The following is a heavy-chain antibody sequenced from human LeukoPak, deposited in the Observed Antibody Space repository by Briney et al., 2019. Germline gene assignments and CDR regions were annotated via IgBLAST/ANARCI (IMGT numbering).Heavy chain of an antibody. V-gene: IGHV3-23*01. CDR3: ARDRGVYYDFWSGYLGTYYYYGMDV. CDR2: INDSGGNT. J-gene: IGHJ6*02. D-gene: IGHD3-3*01. Sequence: PGGSLRLSCAASGFTFSSYTMGWVRQAPGKGLEWVSEINDSGGNTYYARSVKGRFTISRDNSKNTLYLQMNSLRAEDTAVYYCARDRGVYYDFWSGYLGTYYYYGMDVWGQGTTVTVSS. CDR1: GFTFSSYT.